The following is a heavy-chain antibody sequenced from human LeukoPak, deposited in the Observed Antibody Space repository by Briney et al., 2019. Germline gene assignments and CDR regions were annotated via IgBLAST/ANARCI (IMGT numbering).Heavy chain of an antibody. Sequence: GGSLRLSCAASGFTFSDHAMSWVRQAPAKGLEWVSSINGNGGGSYYIDSVKGRFTISRDNAKNSLYLQMNSLRAEDTALYYCATNWFDPWGQGTLVTVSS. CDR2: INGNGGGS. J-gene: IGHJ5*02. CDR3: ATNWFDP. CDR1: GFTFSDHA. V-gene: IGHV3-20*04.